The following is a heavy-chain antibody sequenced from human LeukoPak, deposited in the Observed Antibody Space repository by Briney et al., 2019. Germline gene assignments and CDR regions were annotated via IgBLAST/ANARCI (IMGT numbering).Heavy chain of an antibody. CDR1: GYTFTSYS. CDR2: ISAYNVNT. Sequence: ASVKVSCKASGYTFTSYSINWVRQAPGQGLEWMGWISAYNVNTNYAQKLQGRVTMTTDTSTSTAYMELRSLRSDDTAVYYCARGAPTTNYYYYYYMDVWGKGTTVTVSS. CDR3: ARGAPTTNYYYYYYMDV. J-gene: IGHJ6*03. D-gene: IGHD1-1*01. V-gene: IGHV1-18*01.